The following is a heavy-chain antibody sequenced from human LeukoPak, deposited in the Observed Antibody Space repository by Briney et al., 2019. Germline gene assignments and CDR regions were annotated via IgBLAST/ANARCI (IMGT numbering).Heavy chain of an antibody. Sequence: SETLSLTCTVSGGSISNYYWNWIRQPPGKGLEWIGYILSSGSTHHNPSLTSRISLSVDTSKNQFSLKLSSVTAADTAVYYCARGEAPYSSSWYRDWFDPWGQGTLVTVSS. D-gene: IGHD6-13*01. J-gene: IGHJ5*02. V-gene: IGHV4-59*01. CDR3: ARGEAPYSSSWYRDWFDP. CDR1: GGSISNYY. CDR2: ILSSGST.